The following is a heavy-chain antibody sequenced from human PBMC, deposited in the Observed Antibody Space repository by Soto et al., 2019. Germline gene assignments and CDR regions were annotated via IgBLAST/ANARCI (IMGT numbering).Heavy chain of an antibody. CDR3: ARDGNYCDVGVCYDVYDI. Sequence: EVQLVESGGGLVQPGGSLRLSCIGSGFTFSKYWMTWVRQAPGKGLEWVANIKGDGSVKNLVDSVGGRFAISRDNAKNSMYLHMNSLSAEDMATYFCARDGNYCDVGVCYDVYDIWGQGTMVAVSS. V-gene: IGHV3-7*05. D-gene: IGHD2-8*01. CDR1: GFTFSKYW. J-gene: IGHJ3*02. CDR2: IKGDGSVK.